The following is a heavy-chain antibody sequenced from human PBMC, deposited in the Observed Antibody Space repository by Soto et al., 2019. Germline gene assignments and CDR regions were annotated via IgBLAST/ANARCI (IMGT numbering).Heavy chain of an antibody. Sequence: GGSLILSCAASGFTVSSNYMSWVRQAPGKGLEWVSVIYSGGSTYYADSVKGRFTISGDNSKNTLYLQMNSLRAEDTAVYYCARDVRIAARPASSYYFDYWGQGTLVTVSS. V-gene: IGHV3-53*01. CDR3: ARDVRIAARPASSYYFDY. J-gene: IGHJ4*02. D-gene: IGHD6-6*01. CDR1: GFTVSSNY. CDR2: IYSGGST.